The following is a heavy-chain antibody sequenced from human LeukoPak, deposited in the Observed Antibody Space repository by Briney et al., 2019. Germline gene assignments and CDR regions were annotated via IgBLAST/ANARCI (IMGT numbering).Heavy chain of an antibody. Sequence: GGSLRLSCAASGFTFTSYWMSWIRQAPGKGLEWVANIQQDGGEKYYVDSVKGRFTISRDNAKNSLYLQMNSLRAEDTAVYYCARERENTGALDIWGQGTVVTVSS. CDR2: IQQDGGEK. V-gene: IGHV3-7*05. CDR3: ARERENTGALDI. D-gene: IGHD4-17*01. J-gene: IGHJ3*02. CDR1: GFTFTSYW.